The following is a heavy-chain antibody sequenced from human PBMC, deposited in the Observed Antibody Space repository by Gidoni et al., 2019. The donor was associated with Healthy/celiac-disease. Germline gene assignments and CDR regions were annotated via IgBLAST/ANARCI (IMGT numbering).Heavy chain of an antibody. D-gene: IGHD5-18*01. CDR2: IYPGDSDT. J-gene: IGHJ4*02. CDR1: GYSFTSYW. V-gene: IGHV5-51*01. Sequence: EVQLVQSGALVKKPGESLKISCKGSGYSFTSYWIGWVRQLPGKGLEWMGIIYPGDSDTRYSPSFQGQVTISADKSISTAYLQWSSLKASDTAMYYCARRQWGYSYGYPFDYWGQGTLVTVSS. CDR3: ARRQWGYSYGYPFDY.